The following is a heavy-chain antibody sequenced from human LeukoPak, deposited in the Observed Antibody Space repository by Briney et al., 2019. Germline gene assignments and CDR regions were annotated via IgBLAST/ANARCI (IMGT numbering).Heavy chain of an antibody. CDR1: GFRFNDYY. CDR2: ISSSHSTI. V-gene: IGHV3-11*04. J-gene: IGHJ4*02. D-gene: IGHD3-3*01. Sequence: GGSLRLSCAASGFRFNDYYMSWIRQAPGKGLEWIGYISSSHSTIYYADSMKGRFTISRDNAENTLYLQMINLRAEDTAVYYCARLYDQLLPYCDYWGQGTLVTVAS. CDR3: ARLYDQLLPYCDY.